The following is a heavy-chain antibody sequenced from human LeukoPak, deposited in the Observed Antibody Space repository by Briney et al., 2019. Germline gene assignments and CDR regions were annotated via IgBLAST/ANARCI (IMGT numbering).Heavy chain of an antibody. V-gene: IGHV1-46*01. CDR2: INPSGGST. CDR1: GYTFTSYY. Sequence: ASVKVSCKASGYTFTSYYMHWVRQAPGQGLEWMGIINPSGGSTSYAQKFQGRVTMTRDTSTSTVYMELSSLRSEDTAVYYCARGKGWNDFRGHNWLDPWGQGTLVTVSS. CDR3: ARGKGWNDFRGHNWLDP. J-gene: IGHJ5*02. D-gene: IGHD1-1*01.